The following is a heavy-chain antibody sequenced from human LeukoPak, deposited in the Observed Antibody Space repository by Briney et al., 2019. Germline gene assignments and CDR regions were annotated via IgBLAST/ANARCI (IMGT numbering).Heavy chain of an antibody. CDR3: ARDGTSTDDY. CDR2: ISGNNDNP. J-gene: IGHJ4*02. Sequence: ASVKVSCKTSGYTFSNFGINWVRQAPGQGLEWMGWISGNNDNPNYGQKFQGRFTATTDSSTSTAYMELRNLTFDDTAVYYCARDGTSTDDYWGQGTLVTVSS. CDR1: GYTFSNFG. D-gene: IGHD2-2*01. V-gene: IGHV1-18*01.